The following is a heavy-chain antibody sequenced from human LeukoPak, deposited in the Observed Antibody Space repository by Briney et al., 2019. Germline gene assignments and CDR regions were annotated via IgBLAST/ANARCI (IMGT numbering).Heavy chain of an antibody. J-gene: IGHJ5*02. V-gene: IGHV1-2*06. D-gene: IGHD1-26*01. Sequence: ASVKVSCKASGYTFTGHFIQWVQQAPGQGPEWMGRIDPNDGGTNYAQKFQGRVTMTRDTSISTAYMKLSSLRSDDTAVYYCARGPDSGTPRWFDPWGQGTLVTV. CDR2: IDPNDGGT. CDR3: ARGPDSGTPRWFDP. CDR1: GYTFTGHF.